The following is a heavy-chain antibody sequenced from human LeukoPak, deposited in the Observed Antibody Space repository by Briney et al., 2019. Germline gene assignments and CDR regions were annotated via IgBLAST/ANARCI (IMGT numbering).Heavy chain of an antibody. J-gene: IGHJ4*02. CDR3: AKNVVFTRYFDS. D-gene: IGHD2-21*01. CDR1: GFTFSNHA. V-gene: IGHV3-23*01. Sequence: GGSLRLSCAASGFTFSNHAMSWVRQAPGKGLQWVSGISGGGRTTEYADSVKGRFTVSSDNSVNTLSLHLDSLRVEDTAIYYCAKNVVFTRYFDSWGQGTLVTVSS. CDR2: ISGGGRTT.